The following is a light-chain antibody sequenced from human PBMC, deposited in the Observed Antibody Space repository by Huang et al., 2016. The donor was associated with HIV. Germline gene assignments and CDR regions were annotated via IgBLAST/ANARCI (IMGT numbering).Light chain of an antibody. V-gene: IGKV1-33*01. CDR2: GAS. CDR3: QQYDSLYT. CDR1: QDIRSY. Sequence: IQMTQSPASLSADVGDRVTISCQANQDIRSYLNWYHQKPGKAPRLLIYGASNLQAGVPSRFSGNGSGTDFTITISSLQSEDIATYYCQQYDSLYTFGQGTRLEIK. J-gene: IGKJ2*01.